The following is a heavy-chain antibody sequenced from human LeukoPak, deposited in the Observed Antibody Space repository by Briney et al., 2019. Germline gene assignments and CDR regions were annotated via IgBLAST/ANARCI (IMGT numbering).Heavy chain of an antibody. J-gene: IGHJ6*02. Sequence: PGRSLRLSCAASGFTFSSYAMHWVRQAPGKGLEWVAVISYDGSNKYYADSVKGRFTISRDNSKNTLYLQMNSLRAEDTAVYYCARERCSGGSCIGMDVWDQGTTVTVSS. CDR1: GFTFSSYA. CDR2: ISYDGSNK. V-gene: IGHV3-30-3*01. D-gene: IGHD2-15*01. CDR3: ARERCSGGSCIGMDV.